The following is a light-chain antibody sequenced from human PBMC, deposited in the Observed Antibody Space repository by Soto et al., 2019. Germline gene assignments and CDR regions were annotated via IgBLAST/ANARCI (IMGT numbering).Light chain of an antibody. J-gene: IGLJ2*01. CDR2: EVT. CDR3: LSYAGSSTLI. V-gene: IGLV2-23*02. Sequence: QSALTQPASVSASPGQSITISCTGTSSDVGGYNLVSWYQQHPGKAPRLMIFEVTTRPSGISNRFSGSKSGNTASLTISGLQAEDEADYYCLSYAGSSTLIFGGGTKLTVL. CDR1: SSDVGGYNL.